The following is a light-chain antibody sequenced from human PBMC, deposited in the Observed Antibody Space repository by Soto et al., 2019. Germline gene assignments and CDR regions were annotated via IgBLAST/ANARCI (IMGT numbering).Light chain of an antibody. V-gene: IGLV2-14*01. Sequence: QSVLTQPASVSGSPGQSITISCTGTSSDVGGYSYVSWYQQHPGKAPKLMIYDVSNRPSGVSNRFSGSKSGNTASLTISGLQAEDEADYYCSSYTRSSTLVFGGGTKVTVL. CDR1: SSDVGGYSY. CDR3: SSYTRSSTLV. J-gene: IGLJ2*01. CDR2: DVS.